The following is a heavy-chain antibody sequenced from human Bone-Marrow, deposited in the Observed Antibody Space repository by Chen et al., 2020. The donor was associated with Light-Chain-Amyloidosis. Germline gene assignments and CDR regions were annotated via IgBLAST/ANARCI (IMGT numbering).Heavy chain of an antibody. CDR3: ARSPRYSTGRFDY. D-gene: IGHD2-8*02. CDR2: VVGDGRST. CDR1: GFTFDDYA. Sequence: EVPLVEPGGGVVQPGGSLTRSSAAPGFTFDDYAMHWVREAPGKGLGWVSLVVGDGRSTYYADSVSSRFTISRDNSKNSLSLRMNSLKSEDTALYYWARSPRYSTGRFDYWGQGTLVTVSS. V-gene: IGHV3-43*02. J-gene: IGHJ4*02.